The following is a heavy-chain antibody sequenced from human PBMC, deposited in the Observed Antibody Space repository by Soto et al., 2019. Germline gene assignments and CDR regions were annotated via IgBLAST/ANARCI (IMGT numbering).Heavy chain of an antibody. Sequence: QVRLVQSGAEMKKPGSSVKVSCKASGGTFSSYAISWVRQAPGQGLEWTGGIIPIFGTANYAQKFQGRVTITADESTSTAYMELSSLRSEDTAVYYCARRALRRGYCSGGSCLKDAFDIWGQGTMVTVSS. D-gene: IGHD2-15*01. CDR3: ARRALRRGYCSGGSCLKDAFDI. J-gene: IGHJ3*02. CDR2: IIPIFGTA. V-gene: IGHV1-69*01. CDR1: GGTFSSYA.